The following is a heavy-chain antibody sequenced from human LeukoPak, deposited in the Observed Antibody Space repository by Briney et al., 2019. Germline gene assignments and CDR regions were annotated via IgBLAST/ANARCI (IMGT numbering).Heavy chain of an antibody. V-gene: IGHV4-59*12. CDR2: IYYSGST. D-gene: IGHD1-26*01. CDR3: ARDVGAAYYFDY. J-gene: IGHJ4*02. Sequence: PSETLSLTCTVSGGSISSYYWSWIRQPPGKGLEWIGYIYYSGSTNYNPPLKSRVTISVDTSKNQFSLKLSSVTAADTAVYCCARDVGAAYYFDYWGQGTLVTVSS. CDR1: GGSISSYY.